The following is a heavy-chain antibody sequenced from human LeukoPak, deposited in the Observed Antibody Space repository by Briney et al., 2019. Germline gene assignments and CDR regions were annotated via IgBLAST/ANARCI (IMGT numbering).Heavy chain of an antibody. CDR2: INPNSGGT. V-gene: IGHV1-2*04. Sequence: ASVKVSCKASGYTFTGYYMHWVRQAPGQGLEWMGWINPNSGGTNYAQKFQGWVTMTRDTSISTAYMELSRLRSDDTAVYYCAREGMRPGDYYYYGMDVWGQGTTVTVSS. CDR1: GYTFTGYY. J-gene: IGHJ6*02. CDR3: AREGMRPGDYYYYGMDV. D-gene: IGHD3-10*01.